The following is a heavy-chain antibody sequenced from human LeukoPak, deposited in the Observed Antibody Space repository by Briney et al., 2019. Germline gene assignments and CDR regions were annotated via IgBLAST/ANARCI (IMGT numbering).Heavy chain of an antibody. Sequence: PGGSLRLSCAASGFTFDDYGMSWVRQAPGKGLEWVSSISSSSSYIYYADSVKGRFTISRDNSKNTLYLQMNSLRAEDTAVYYWAKDRDGGTNAFDIWGQGTMVTVSS. J-gene: IGHJ3*02. V-gene: IGHV3-21*04. CDR1: GFTFDDYG. CDR3: AKDRDGGTNAFDI. D-gene: IGHD4-23*01. CDR2: ISSSSSYI.